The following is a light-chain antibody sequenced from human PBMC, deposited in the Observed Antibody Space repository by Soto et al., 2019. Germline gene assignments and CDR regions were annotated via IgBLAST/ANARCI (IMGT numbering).Light chain of an antibody. CDR2: DVG. Sequence: QSALTQPASVSGSPGQSITISCTGTSSDVGNYDYVSWYQQYPGKVPKLMIYDVGRRPSGVPDRFSGSKSGNTASLTISGLRAEDEAVYFCCSSAGNKTGVFGGGTKLTVL. CDR1: SSDVGNYDY. J-gene: IGLJ3*02. V-gene: IGLV2-11*01. CDR3: CSSAGNKTGV.